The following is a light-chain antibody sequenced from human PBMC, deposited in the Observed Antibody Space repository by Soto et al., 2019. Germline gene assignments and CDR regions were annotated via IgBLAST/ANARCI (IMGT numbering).Light chain of an antibody. J-gene: IGKJ3*01. CDR1: QSVTSSC. CDR2: TTS. Sequence: EIVLTQSLGTLSLSPGERATLSCTASQSVTSSCLAWYQRKPGQAPRLLIHTTSIRATDIPDRFSGSGSGTDFTLTISRLQPEDSAVYYCQQCGGSPLFSFGPGTRVDI. V-gene: IGKV3-20*01. CDR3: QQCGGSPLFS.